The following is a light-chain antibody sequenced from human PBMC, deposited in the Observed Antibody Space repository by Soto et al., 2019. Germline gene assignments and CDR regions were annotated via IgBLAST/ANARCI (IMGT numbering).Light chain of an antibody. CDR3: RQRSNWLT. CDR2: DAS. V-gene: IGKV3-11*01. J-gene: IGKJ4*01. CDR1: QRVSSY. Sequence: EIVLTQSPATLSLSPGERATLSCRASQRVSSYLAWYQQKPGQAPRLLIYDASNRATGIPARFSGSGSGTDFTLTISSLVPEDFAVYYCRQRSNWLTFGGGTKVDIK.